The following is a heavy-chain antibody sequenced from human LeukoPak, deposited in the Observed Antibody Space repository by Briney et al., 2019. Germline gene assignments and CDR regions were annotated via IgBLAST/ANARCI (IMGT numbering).Heavy chain of an antibody. Sequence: SSVKVSCKASGGTFSSYAISWVRQAPGQGLEWMGGIIPIFGTANYAQKFQGRVTITTDESTSTAYMELSSLRSEDTAVYYCAMGRYDSSGYEGAYFDYWGQGTLATVSS. CDR3: AMGRYDSSGYEGAYFDY. CDR2: IIPIFGTA. J-gene: IGHJ4*02. D-gene: IGHD3-22*01. CDR1: GGTFSSYA. V-gene: IGHV1-69*05.